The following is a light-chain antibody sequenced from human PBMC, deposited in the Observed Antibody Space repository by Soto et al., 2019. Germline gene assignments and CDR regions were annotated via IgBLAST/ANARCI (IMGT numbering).Light chain of an antibody. CDR2: DAS. CDR3: QQYNSYSPWT. V-gene: IGKV1-5*01. CDR1: QSISSW. Sequence: IRMTQSPSTLSASVGDTDTIPCRASQSISSWLAWYQQKPGKAPKLLIYDASSLESGVPSRFSGSGSGTEFALTISSLQPDDFAPYYCQQYNSYSPWTFGQGSKVDI. J-gene: IGKJ1*01.